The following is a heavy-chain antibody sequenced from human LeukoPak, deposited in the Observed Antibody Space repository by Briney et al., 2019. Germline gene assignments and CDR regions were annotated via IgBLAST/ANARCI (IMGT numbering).Heavy chain of an antibody. Sequence: GGSLRLSCAASGFVFSSYWMHWVRQAPGKGLVWVSRIYTDGSYTNYADSVKGRFTISRDNAKNTLSLHMNSLRAEDMAVYYCARGDDESLDHWGQGTLVTVSS. J-gene: IGHJ4*02. CDR2: IYTDGSYT. D-gene: IGHD3-16*01. CDR3: ARGDDESLDH. V-gene: IGHV3-74*01. CDR1: GFVFSSYW.